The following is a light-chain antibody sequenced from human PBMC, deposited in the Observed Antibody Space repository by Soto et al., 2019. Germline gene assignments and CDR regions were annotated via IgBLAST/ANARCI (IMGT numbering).Light chain of an antibody. Sequence: DIVLTQPPGTLSLPPGDRATLSCRASQSVSNNYLAWYQQKPGQAPRLLIYGASNRATGIPDRFSGSGSGTDFTLTISRLEPEDFAVYYCQQYGSSGTFGQGTKVDIK. CDR1: QSVSNNY. J-gene: IGKJ1*01. CDR2: GAS. V-gene: IGKV3-20*01. CDR3: QQYGSSGT.